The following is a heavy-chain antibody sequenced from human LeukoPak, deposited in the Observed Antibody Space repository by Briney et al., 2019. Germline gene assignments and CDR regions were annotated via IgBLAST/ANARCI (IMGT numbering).Heavy chain of an antibody. CDR2: IKQDGSEK. CDR3: AKDPWELGAFDI. CDR1: GFTFSSYW. J-gene: IGHJ3*02. D-gene: IGHD1-26*01. Sequence: GGSLRLSCAASGFTFSSYWMSWVRQAPGKGLEWVANIKQDGSEKYYVDSVKGRFTISRDNSKNTLYLQMNSLRAEDTAVYYCAKDPWELGAFDIWGQGTMVTVSS. V-gene: IGHV3-7*03.